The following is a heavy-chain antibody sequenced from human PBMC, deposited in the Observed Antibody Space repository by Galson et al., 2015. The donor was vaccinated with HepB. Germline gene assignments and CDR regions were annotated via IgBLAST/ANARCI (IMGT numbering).Heavy chain of an antibody. V-gene: IGHV1-18*01. CDR2: ISPSPYNRYT. CDR3: ARGALVVVVGATQNNWFDP. Sequence: SVKVSCKASGYTFSTYSITWVRQAPGQGLEWMGWISPSPYNRYTNYARKFQGRVTMTTDTSTSTAYMELRSLRSDDTAVYYCARGALVVVVGATQNNWFDPWGPGTLVTVSS. D-gene: IGHD2-15*01. CDR1: GYTFSTYS. J-gene: IGHJ5*02.